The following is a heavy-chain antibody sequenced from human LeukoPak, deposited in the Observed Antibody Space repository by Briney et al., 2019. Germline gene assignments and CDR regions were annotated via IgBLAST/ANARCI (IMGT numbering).Heavy chain of an antibody. CDR2: IIPIFGTA. Sequence: SVEVSCKASGGTFSSYAISWVRQAPGQGLEWMGGIIPIFGTANYAQKFQGRVTITADESTSTAYMELSSLRSEDTAVYYCARAITMVRGAKSYYYYYMDVWGKGTTVTVSS. V-gene: IGHV1-69*01. D-gene: IGHD3-10*01. CDR3: ARAITMVRGAKSYYYYYMDV. J-gene: IGHJ6*03. CDR1: GGTFSSYA.